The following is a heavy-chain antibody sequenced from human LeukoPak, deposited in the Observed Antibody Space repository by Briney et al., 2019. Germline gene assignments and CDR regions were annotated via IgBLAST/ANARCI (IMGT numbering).Heavy chain of an antibody. D-gene: IGHD6-19*01. J-gene: IGHJ4*02. V-gene: IGHV3-23*01. CDR2: ISGSGGST. CDR1: AFTFSSYG. CDR3: AKGKASGWYIVDY. Sequence: TGGSLRLSCAASAFTFSSYGMSWVRQAPGKGLEWVSAISGSGGSTYYADSVKGRFTISRDNSKNTLYLQMNSLRAEDTAVYYCAKGKASGWYIVDYWGQGTLVTVSS.